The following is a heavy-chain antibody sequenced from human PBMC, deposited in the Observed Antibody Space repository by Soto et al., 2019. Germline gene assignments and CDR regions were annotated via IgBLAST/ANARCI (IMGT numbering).Heavy chain of an antibody. CDR2: IIPIFGTA. Sequence: QVQLVQSGAEVKKPGSSVKVSCKASGGTFSSYAISWVRQAPGQGLEWMGGIIPIFGTADYAQKFQGRGTPDADESTSTACMPLGGRRPEDTAVYYCASQGGGDRFDPWGQGTLVTVSS. J-gene: IGHJ5*02. CDR1: GGTFSSYA. CDR3: ASQGGGDRFDP. V-gene: IGHV1-69*01. D-gene: IGHD3-16*01.